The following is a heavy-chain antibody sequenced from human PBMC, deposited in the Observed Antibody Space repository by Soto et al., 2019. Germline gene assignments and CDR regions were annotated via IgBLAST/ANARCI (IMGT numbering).Heavy chain of an antibody. CDR2: INSDGSST. CDR3: VQQWYGMDV. J-gene: IGHJ6*02. D-gene: IGHD6-19*01. Sequence: GGSLRLSCAASGFTFSSYWMHWVRQAPGKGLVWVSRINSDGSSTSYADSVKGRFTISSDNAKNTLYLQMNSLRAEDTAVYYCVQQWYGMDVWGQGTTVTVSS. V-gene: IGHV3-74*01. CDR1: GFTFSSYW.